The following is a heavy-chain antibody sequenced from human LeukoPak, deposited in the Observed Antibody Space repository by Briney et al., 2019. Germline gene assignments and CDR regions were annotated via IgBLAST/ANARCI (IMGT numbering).Heavy chain of an antibody. CDR3: AKVDGSGTTYNFDY. Sequence: QPGRSLRLSCSASGFTFRSFGMHWVRQAPGKGLEWVAIISYDGGNRYYADSVKGRFTISRDNSKNTLYLQMNSLRAEDTAVYYCAKVDGSGTTYNFDYWGQGTLVTVSS. CDR1: GFTFRSFG. D-gene: IGHD3-10*01. V-gene: IGHV3-30*18. J-gene: IGHJ4*02. CDR2: ISYDGGNR.